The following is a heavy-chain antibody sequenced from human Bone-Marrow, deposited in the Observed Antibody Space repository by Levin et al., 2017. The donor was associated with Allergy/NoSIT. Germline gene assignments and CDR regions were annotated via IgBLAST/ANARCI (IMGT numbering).Heavy chain of an antibody. CDR3: ATDVGIAVAGRPYYFDS. V-gene: IGHV3-7*01. D-gene: IGHD6-19*01. CDR1: GFTFSTYW. Sequence: GGSLRLSCAASGFTFSTYWMTWIRQAPGKGLEWVANIKYDGTDKYYVDSVRGRFTISRDNAKNSVYLQMKSLRAEDTAVYYCATDVGIAVAGRPYYFDSWGQGTLVTVSS. J-gene: IGHJ4*02. CDR2: IKYDGTDK.